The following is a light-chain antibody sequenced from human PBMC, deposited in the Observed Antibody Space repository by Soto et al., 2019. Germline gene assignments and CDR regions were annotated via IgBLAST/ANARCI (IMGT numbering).Light chain of an antibody. CDR2: DAS. CDR3: PQSYGTPWT. J-gene: IGKJ1*01. Sequence: DIQMTQSPSSLSASVGDRVSITCRASRGISGFLNWYLQKPGKAPKLLIFDASNLQSGVPSRFSGSGSVTDFTLNITTRQPEDFATYYGPQSYGTPWTFGK. V-gene: IGKV1-39*01. CDR1: RGISGF.